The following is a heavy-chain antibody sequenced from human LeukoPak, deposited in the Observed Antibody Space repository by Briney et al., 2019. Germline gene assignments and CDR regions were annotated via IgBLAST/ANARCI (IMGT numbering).Heavy chain of an antibody. CDR1: GYTFTSYG. J-gene: IGHJ4*02. Sequence: ASVKVSCKASGYTFTSYGISWVRQAPGQGLEWMGWISAYNGNTNYAQKLQGRVTMTTDTSTSTAYMELRSLRSDDTAVYYCATRYYYDSSGRADYWGQGTLVTVSS. CDR2: ISAYNGNT. V-gene: IGHV1-18*01. CDR3: ATRYYYDSSGRADY. D-gene: IGHD3-22*01.